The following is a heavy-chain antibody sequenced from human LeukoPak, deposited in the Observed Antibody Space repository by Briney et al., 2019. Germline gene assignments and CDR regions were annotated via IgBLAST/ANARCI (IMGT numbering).Heavy chain of an antibody. V-gene: IGHV3-69-1*02. D-gene: IGHD1-26*01. J-gene: IGHJ4*02. CDR2: ISSTNAI. Sequence: GGSLRLSCAASGFTFANYAMNWFRHTPGKGLEWLSYISSTNAIYYADSVKGRFTISRDNAKESLYLQMNSLRAEDTAVYYCARDDKWAFDYWAQEPRVTASS. CDR1: GFTFANYA. CDR3: ARDDKWAFDY.